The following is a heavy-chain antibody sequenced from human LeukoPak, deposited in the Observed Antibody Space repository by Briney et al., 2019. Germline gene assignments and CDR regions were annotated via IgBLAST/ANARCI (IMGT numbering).Heavy chain of an antibody. CDR3: TRSTNYAYFDY. D-gene: IGHD4/OR15-4a*01. CDR1: GFTFTNYW. CDR2: MNVDGTNI. J-gene: IGHJ4*02. Sequence: GGSLGLSCTTSGFTFTNYWMHWVRQAPGKGLVRVSRMNVDGTNIRYADSVKGRFTISRDNAKNTLYLQMNSLRAEDTAVYYCTRSTNYAYFDYWGQGVLVTVSS. V-gene: IGHV3-74*01.